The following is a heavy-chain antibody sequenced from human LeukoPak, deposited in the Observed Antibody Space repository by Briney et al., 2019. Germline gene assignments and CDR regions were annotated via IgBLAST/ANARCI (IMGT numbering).Heavy chain of an antibody. CDR3: AREPLDYSNYLYDWYFDL. D-gene: IGHD4-11*01. CDR1: GGTFSSYA. J-gene: IGHJ2*01. CDR2: IIPIFGTA. V-gene: IGHV1-69*01. Sequence: ASVKVSCKASGGTFSSYAISWVRQAPGQGLEWMGGIIPIFGTANYAQKFQGRVTITADESTSTAYMELSSLRSEDTAVYYCAREPLDYSNYLYDWYFDLWGRGTLVTVSS.